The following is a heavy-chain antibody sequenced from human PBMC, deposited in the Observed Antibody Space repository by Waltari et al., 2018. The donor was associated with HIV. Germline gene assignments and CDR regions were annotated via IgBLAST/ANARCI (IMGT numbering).Heavy chain of an antibody. D-gene: IGHD3-22*01. CDR3: ARNSGITMIVDYYYYGMDV. V-gene: IGHV1-2*02. Sequence: QVQLVQSGAEVKKPGASVKVSCKASGYTFTGYYMHWVRQAPGQGLEWMGWINPNSGGTNYAQKFHGRVTMTRDTSISTAYMELSRLRSDDTAVYYCARNSGITMIVDYYYYGMDVWGQGTTVTVSS. J-gene: IGHJ6*02. CDR1: GYTFTGYY. CDR2: INPNSGGT.